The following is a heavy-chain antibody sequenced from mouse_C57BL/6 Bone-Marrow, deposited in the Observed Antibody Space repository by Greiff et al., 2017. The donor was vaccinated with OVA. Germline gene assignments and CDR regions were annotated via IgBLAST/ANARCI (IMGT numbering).Heavy chain of an antibody. CDR1: GFSLTSYG. CDR3: AIYYYDAMDY. Sequence: VKLVESGPGLVQPSQSLSITCTASGFSLTSYGVHWVRQSPGKGLEWLGVIWSGGSTDYNAAFMSRLSITKDNSKSQVFFKMNSLQADDTAIYYCAIYYYDAMDYWGQGTSVTVSS. D-gene: IGHD1-1*01. CDR2: IWSGGST. J-gene: IGHJ4*01. V-gene: IGHV2-5*01.